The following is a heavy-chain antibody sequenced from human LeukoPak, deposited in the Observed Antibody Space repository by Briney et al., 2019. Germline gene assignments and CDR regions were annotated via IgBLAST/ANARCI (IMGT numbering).Heavy chain of an antibody. V-gene: IGHV1-46*01. Sequence: ASVKVSCKASGYTFTSYYMHWVRQAPGQGLEWMGIINPSGGSTSYAKKFQGRVNMTRDTSTSTVYMELSSLRSEDTAVYYCARVDNSPTPLQWHFDYWGQGTLVTVSS. CDR2: INPSGGST. CDR1: GYTFTSYY. D-gene: IGHD5-24*01. CDR3: ARVDNSPTPLQWHFDY. J-gene: IGHJ4*02.